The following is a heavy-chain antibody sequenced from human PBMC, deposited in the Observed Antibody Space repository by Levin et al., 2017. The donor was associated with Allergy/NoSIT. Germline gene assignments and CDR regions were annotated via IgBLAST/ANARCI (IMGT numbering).Heavy chain of an antibody. CDR1: GGSISSYY. CDR3: ARVRVGWEDGSGNNWFDP. V-gene: IGHV4-59*01. J-gene: IGHJ5*02. CDR2: VYYSGRT. Sequence: SETLSLTCTVSGGSISSYYWSWIRQPPGKGLEWIGYVYYSGRTNYNPSLKSRVTISLDTSKNQFSLKLSSVTAADTAVYYCARVRVGWEDGSGNNWFDPWGQGTLVTVSS. D-gene: IGHD3-10*01.